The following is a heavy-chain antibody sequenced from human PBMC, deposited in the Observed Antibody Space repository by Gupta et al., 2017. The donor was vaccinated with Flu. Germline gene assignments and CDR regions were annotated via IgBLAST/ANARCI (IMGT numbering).Heavy chain of an antibody. CDR3: TRDSTYEPEWIQLWGLHYYYYYGMDV. D-gene: IGHD5-18*01. V-gene: IGHV3-49*04. CDR1: GDYA. J-gene: IGHJ6*02. CDR2: IRSKAYGGTT. Sequence: GDYAMSWVRQAPGKGLEWVGFIRSKAYGGTTEYAASVKGRFTISRDDSKSIAYLQMNSLKTEDTAVYYCTRDSTYEPEWIQLWGLHYYYYYGMDVWGQGTTVTVSS.